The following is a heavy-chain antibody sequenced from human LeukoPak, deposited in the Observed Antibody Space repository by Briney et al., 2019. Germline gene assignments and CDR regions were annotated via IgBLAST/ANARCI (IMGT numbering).Heavy chain of an antibody. J-gene: IGHJ3*02. CDR2: IGTQGDT. D-gene: IGHD2-2*02. CDR3: ARGIFCNTTSCFTVRAFEI. V-gene: IGHV3-13*01. Sequence: GGSLRLSCAASGFTFSTYDMHWVRQGTGEGLEWVSGIGTQGDTHYPDSVKGRFAISRENADNSLYLQMNSLRAGDTAVYYCARGIFCNTTSCFTVRAFEIWGQGTMVTVSS. CDR1: GFTFSTYD.